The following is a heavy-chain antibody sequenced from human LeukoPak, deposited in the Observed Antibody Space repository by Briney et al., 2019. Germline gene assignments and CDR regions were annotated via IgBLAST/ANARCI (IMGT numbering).Heavy chain of an antibody. D-gene: IGHD2-21*02. CDR1: GYTFIDYY. CDR3: ASGLWVTAIEEGPIGNNDY. V-gene: IGHV1-2*02. J-gene: IGHJ4*02. CDR2: INPNSGGT. Sequence: GASVKVSCKASGYTFIDYYMHWVRQAPGQGLEWMGWINPNSGGTKYAQKFQGRVTMTRDTSISTAYLELSRLRSDDTAVYYCASGLWVTAIEEGPIGNNDYWGQGTLVTVSS.